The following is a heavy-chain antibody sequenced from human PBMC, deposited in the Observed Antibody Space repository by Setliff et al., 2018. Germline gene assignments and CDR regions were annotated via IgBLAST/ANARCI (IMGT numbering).Heavy chain of an antibody. CDR2: IDRFGNT. Sequence: CTVSGGSISSGGYYWSWIRQHPGKGLEWIGRIDRFGNTYSNSSLKSRLTISVDTSKNQFFLKLTSVTAAGTAIYYCARTGTYRYFDYWGQGTLVTVSS. CDR3: ARTGTYRYFDY. D-gene: IGHD1-1*01. J-gene: IGHJ4*02. V-gene: IGHV4-39*01. CDR1: GGSISSGGYY.